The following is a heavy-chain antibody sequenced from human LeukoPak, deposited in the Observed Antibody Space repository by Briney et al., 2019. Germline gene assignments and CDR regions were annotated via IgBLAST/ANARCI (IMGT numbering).Heavy chain of an antibody. J-gene: IGHJ3*02. D-gene: IGHD2-2*01. CDR1: GFIFSSYG. V-gene: IGHV3-33*01. CDR3: ARPQYCSSTSCYDAFDI. Sequence: PGRSLRLSCAASGFIFSSYGMHWVRQAPGKGLEWVAVIWYDGSNKYYADSVKGRFTISRDNSKNTLYLQMNSLRAEDTAVYYCARPQYCSSTSCYDAFDIWGQGTMVTVPS. CDR2: IWYDGSNK.